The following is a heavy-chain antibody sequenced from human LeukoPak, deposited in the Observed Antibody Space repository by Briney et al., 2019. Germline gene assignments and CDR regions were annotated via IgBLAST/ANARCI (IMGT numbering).Heavy chain of an antibody. D-gene: IGHD3-10*01. CDR2: MNPNSGNT. Sequence: GASVKVSCKASGYTFTSYDINWVRQATGQGLEWMGWMNPNSGNTGYAQKFQGRVTMTRNTSISTAYMELSSLRSEDTAVYYCARVRRGSGSYSIPEYYYGMDVWGQGTTVTVSS. CDR1: GYTFTSYD. V-gene: IGHV1-8*01. CDR3: ARVRRGSGSYSIPEYYYGMDV. J-gene: IGHJ6*02.